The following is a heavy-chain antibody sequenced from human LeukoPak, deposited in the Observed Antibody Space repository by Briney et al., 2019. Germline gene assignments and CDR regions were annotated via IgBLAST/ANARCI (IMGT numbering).Heavy chain of an antibody. CDR1: GFTFDDYS. J-gene: IGHJ4*02. Sequence: GGSLRLSCAASGFTFDDYSMHWARQAPGKGLEWVSLISWDTYRTFYAGSVKGRFTISRDNNKNSIYLQMNSLRPDDTAFYYCAKGLGTGIDYWGPGTQVTVSS. CDR3: AKGLGTGIDY. CDR2: ISWDTYRT. D-gene: IGHD3-9*01. V-gene: IGHV3-43*01.